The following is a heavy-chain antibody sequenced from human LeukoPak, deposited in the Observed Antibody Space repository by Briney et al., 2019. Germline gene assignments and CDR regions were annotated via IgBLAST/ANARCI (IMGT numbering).Heavy chain of an antibody. D-gene: IGHD2-2*01. CDR2: IKEDGRAE. CDR3: ARDTNEYAD. Sequence: GGSLRLSCAASGFTFRTYWMSWLRQAPGKGLEWVANIKEDGRAEYYVDSVKGRFSISRDNAKNSLYLQMNSLRAEDTAVYYCARDTNEYADWGQGTLVTVSS. V-gene: IGHV3-7*01. CDR1: GFTFRTYW. J-gene: IGHJ4*02.